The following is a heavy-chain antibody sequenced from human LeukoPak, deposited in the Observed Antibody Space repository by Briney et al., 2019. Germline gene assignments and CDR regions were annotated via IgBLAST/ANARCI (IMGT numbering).Heavy chain of an antibody. CDR2: INHSGST. D-gene: IGHD3-10*01. CDR1: GGSFSGYY. CDR3: ARGVRSKGSGSHKFNWFDP. J-gene: IGHJ5*02. V-gene: IGHV4-34*01. Sequence: SETLSLTCAVYGGSFSGYYWSWIRQPPGKGLEWIGEINHSGSTNYNLSLKSRVTISVDTSKNQFSLKLSSVTAADTAVYYCARGVRSKGSGSHKFNWFDPWGQGTLVTVSS.